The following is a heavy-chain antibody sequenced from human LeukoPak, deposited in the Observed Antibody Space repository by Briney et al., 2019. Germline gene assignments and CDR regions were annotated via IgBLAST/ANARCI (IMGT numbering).Heavy chain of an antibody. J-gene: IGHJ4*02. Sequence: SETLSLTCTVSGGSISRSSYYWGWIRQPPGKGLEWIGRIYYSGSTYYNPSLKSRVTISVDTSKNQFSLKLGSVTAADTAVYYCARQLGYCSSTSCYADKVDYWGQGTLVTVSS. CDR2: IYYSGST. D-gene: IGHD2-2*01. V-gene: IGHV4-39*01. CDR1: GGSISRSSYY. CDR3: ARQLGYCSSTSCYADKVDY.